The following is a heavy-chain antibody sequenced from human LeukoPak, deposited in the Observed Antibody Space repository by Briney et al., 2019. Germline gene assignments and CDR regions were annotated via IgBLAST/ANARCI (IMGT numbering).Heavy chain of an antibody. Sequence: GESLKISCTGSGYSFTSYWIGWVRQMPGKGLEWMGIIYPGDSDTRYSPSFQGQVTISADKSISTAYLQWSSLKASDTAMYYCAKIDRTYCSRSSCYALDYWGQGTLVTVSS. CDR2: IYPGDSDT. CDR3: AKIDRTYCSRSSCYALDY. J-gene: IGHJ4*02. CDR1: GYSFTSYW. D-gene: IGHD2-2*01. V-gene: IGHV5-51*01.